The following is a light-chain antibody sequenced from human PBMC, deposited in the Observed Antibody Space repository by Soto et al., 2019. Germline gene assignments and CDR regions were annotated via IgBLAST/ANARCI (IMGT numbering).Light chain of an antibody. J-gene: IGKJ4*01. CDR3: HQYDSSPLT. Sequence: EIVLTQSPGTLSLSPGERATLSCRASQSVSSSYLAWYQQKPGQAPRLLNYVASSRATGIPDRFSGSGSGTDFTLTISRLEPEDFAVYYCHQYDSSPLTFGGGTKVEIK. V-gene: IGKV3-20*01. CDR2: VAS. CDR1: QSVSSSY.